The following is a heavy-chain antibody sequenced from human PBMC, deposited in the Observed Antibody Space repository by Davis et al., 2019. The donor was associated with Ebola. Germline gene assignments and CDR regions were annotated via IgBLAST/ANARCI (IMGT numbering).Heavy chain of an antibody. CDR1: GGSFSGYY. V-gene: IGHV4-34*01. CDR3: ARVSCSSTSCTQGPDYYYYGMDV. Sequence: MPGGSLRLSCAVYGGSFSGYYWSWIRQPPGKGLEWTGEINHSGSTNYNPSLKSRVTISVDTSKNQFSLKLSSVTAADTAVYYCARVSCSSTSCTQGPDYYYYGMDVWGQGTTVTVSS. D-gene: IGHD2-2*01. CDR2: INHSGST. J-gene: IGHJ6*02.